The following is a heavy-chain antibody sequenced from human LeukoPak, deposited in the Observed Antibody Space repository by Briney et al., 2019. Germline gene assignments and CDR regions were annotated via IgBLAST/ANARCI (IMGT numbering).Heavy chain of an antibody. CDR1: GFTVSSNY. CDR3: AKARAGAGTFWLDY. CDR2: IYSGGST. J-gene: IGHJ4*02. Sequence: TGGSLRLSCAASGFTVSSNYMSWVRQAPGKGLEWASVIYSGGSTYYADSVKGRFTISRDNSKNTLYLQMNSLRAEDTAVYYCAKARAGAGTFWLDYWGQGTLVTVSS. V-gene: IGHV3-53*01. D-gene: IGHD6-13*01.